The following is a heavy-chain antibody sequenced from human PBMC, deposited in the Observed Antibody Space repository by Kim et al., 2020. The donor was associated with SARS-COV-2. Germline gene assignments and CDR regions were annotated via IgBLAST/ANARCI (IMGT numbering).Heavy chain of an antibody. CDR1: GFNFSSHV. J-gene: IGHJ5*02. V-gene: IGHV3-30*03. CDR3: ARNLVGDTDLGP. Sequence: GGSLRLSCAASGFNFSSHVMHWVRQAPGKGLEWVALISYEGSTQRYTDSVKGRFTVSRDNSKNILFLQMNSLRPEDTAVYYCARNLVGDTDLGPWGQGTLVTVSS. D-gene: IGHD1-26*01. CDR2: ISYEGSTQ.